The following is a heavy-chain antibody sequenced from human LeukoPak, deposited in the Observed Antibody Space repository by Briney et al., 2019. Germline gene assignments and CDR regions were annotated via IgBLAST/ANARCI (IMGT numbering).Heavy chain of an antibody. CDR2: ISGGADTI. D-gene: IGHD3-3*01. Sequence: GGSLRLSCAASGFTFSDYYISWIRQAPGKGLEWVSYISGGADTIYYADSVKGRFTISRDNAKNSLYLQMNSLRAEDTAVYYCARLLLEWNFDYWGQGTLVTVSS. V-gene: IGHV3-11*04. J-gene: IGHJ4*02. CDR3: ARLLLEWNFDY. CDR1: GFTFSDYY.